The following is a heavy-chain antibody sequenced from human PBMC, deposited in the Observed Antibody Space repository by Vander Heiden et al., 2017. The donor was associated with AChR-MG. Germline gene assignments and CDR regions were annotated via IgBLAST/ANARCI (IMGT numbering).Heavy chain of an antibody. Sequence: QVQLVESGGGVVQPGRSLRLSCAASGFTFSNYGMHWVRQAPGKGLEWVAVIRYDGSNQYDADSVKGRFTISRDNSKNTLYLQMNSLRAEDTAVYYCAKDRDSVLDVWGQETTVTVSS. CDR1: GFTFSNYG. V-gene: IGHV3-30*02. D-gene: IGHD3-10*01. CDR2: IRYDGSNQ. J-gene: IGHJ6*02. CDR3: AKDRDSVLDV.